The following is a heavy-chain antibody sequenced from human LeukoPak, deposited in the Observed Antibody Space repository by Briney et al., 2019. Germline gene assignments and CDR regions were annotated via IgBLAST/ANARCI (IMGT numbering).Heavy chain of an antibody. CDR3: AGIETYSSGWYDAFFDY. CDR2: IYHSGST. CDR1: DYSISSGYY. Sequence: QSSETLSLTCSVSDYSISSGYYWGWIRQPPGKGLEWIGSIYHSGSTYYNPSLKSRVTISVDTSKNHFSLKLTSVTAADTAVYYCAGIETYSSGWYDAFFDYWGQGTLVTVSS. D-gene: IGHD6-19*01. J-gene: IGHJ4*02. V-gene: IGHV4-38-2*02.